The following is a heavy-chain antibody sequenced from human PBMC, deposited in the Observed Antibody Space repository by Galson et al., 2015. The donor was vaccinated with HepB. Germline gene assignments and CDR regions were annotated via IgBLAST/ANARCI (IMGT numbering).Heavy chain of an antibody. CDR3: ATDSSPYYYDTSGNFGYFDL. V-gene: IGHV1-58*02. CDR1: GFIFSSSA. CDR2: IVVGSGNT. J-gene: IGHJ2*01. Sequence: SVKVSCKASGFIFSSSAMQWVRQARGQRLEWIGWIVVGSGNTNYAQKFQERVTITRDMSTNTAYMELSSLRSEDTAVYYCATDSSPYYYDTSGNFGYFDLWGRGTLVIVSS. D-gene: IGHD3-22*01.